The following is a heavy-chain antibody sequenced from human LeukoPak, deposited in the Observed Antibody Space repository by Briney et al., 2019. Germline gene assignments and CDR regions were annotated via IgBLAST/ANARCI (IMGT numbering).Heavy chain of an antibody. Sequence: PSETLSLTCTVSGVSISSYYWSWIRQPPGKGLQWIGYIYYSGSTNYNPSLKSQVTISVDTSRNQFSLRLTSVTAADTAVYYCVRHSVYGSSGYFDPFDYWGQGTLVTVSS. D-gene: IGHD3-22*01. J-gene: IGHJ4*02. CDR1: GVSISSYY. V-gene: IGHV4-59*08. CDR2: IYYSGST. CDR3: VRHSVYGSSGYFDPFDY.